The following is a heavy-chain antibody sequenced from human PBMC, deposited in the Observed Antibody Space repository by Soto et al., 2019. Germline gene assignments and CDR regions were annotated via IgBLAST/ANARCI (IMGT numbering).Heavy chain of an antibody. J-gene: IGHJ4*02. CDR2: IWFDGSTK. Sequence: GGSLRLSCAASGFSFTNYGMHWFRQAPGKGLEWVAVIWFDGSTKYYAESVKGRFTISRDNSKNTVYLQMNSLRAEDTAVYFCAKLPQYETLTGYLNYFDYWGPGILVTVSS. CDR1: GFSFTNYG. CDR3: AKLPQYETLTGYLNYFDY. V-gene: IGHV3-33*03. D-gene: IGHD3-9*01.